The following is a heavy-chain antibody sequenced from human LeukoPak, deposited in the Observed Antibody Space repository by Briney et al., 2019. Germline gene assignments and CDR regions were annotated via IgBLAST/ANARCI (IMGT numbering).Heavy chain of an antibody. V-gene: IGHV5-51*01. CDR3: ARHLFDCSGGSCYWDYYYTDV. CDR2: IYPGDSDT. CDR1: GYSFTSYW. J-gene: IGHJ6*03. D-gene: IGHD2-15*01. Sequence: GESLKISCKGSGYSFTSYWIGWVRQMPGKGLEWMGIIYPGDSDTRYSPSFQGHVTISADKSISTAYLQWRSLKASDTAMYYCARHLFDCSGGSCYWDYYYTDVWGKGPTVTVSS.